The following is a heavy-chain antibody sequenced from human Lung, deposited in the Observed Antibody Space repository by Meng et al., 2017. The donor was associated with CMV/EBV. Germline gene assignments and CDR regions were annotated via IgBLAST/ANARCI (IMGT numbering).Heavy chain of an antibody. Sequence: SVKVSCKASGGTFSSYTISWVRQAPGQGLEWMGRIIPILGIANYAQKFHGRVTITADKSTSTAYMELSSLRSEDTAVYYCAGEAPDCSSTSCHFDYWGQGTLVXVSS. CDR3: AGEAPDCSSTSCHFDY. D-gene: IGHD2-2*01. CDR1: GGTFSSYT. J-gene: IGHJ4*02. V-gene: IGHV1-69*04. CDR2: IIPILGIA.